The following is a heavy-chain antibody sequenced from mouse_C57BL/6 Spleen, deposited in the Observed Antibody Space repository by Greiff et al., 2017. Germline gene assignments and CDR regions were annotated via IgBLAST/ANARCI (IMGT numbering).Heavy chain of an antibody. Sequence: EVQLQQSGAELVRPGASVKLSCTASGFNIKDDYMHWVKQRPEQGLEWIGWIDPENGDTEYASKFQGKATITADTSSNTAYLQLSSLTSEDTAVYYCTTYGYGSSYYFDYWGQGTTLTVSS. D-gene: IGHD1-1*01. J-gene: IGHJ2*01. CDR2: IDPENGDT. V-gene: IGHV14-4*01. CDR1: GFNIKDDY. CDR3: TTYGYGSSYYFDY.